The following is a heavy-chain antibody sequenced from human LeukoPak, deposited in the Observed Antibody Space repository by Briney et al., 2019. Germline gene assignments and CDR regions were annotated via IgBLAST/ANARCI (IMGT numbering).Heavy chain of an antibody. V-gene: IGHV3-49*04. Sequence: PGGSLRLSCTASGFTFGDYAMSWVRQAPGKGREGVSFIRSNAYGVTTEYAASVQGRFTISRDDSKSIAYLQMNSLKTEDTAVYYCTRNSWNAQGTWFDPWGQGTLVTVSS. D-gene: IGHD1-20*01. CDR3: TRNSWNAQGTWFDP. J-gene: IGHJ5*02. CDR2: IRSNAYGVTT. CDR1: GFTFGDYA.